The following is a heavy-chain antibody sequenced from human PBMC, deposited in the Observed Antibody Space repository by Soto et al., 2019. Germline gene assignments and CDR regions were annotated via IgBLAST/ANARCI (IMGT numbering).Heavy chain of an antibody. D-gene: IGHD4-17*01. CDR2: IWYDGSNK. V-gene: IGHV3-33*01. CDR3: ARGYGDYCFDP. Sequence: VQLLESGGGLVQPGGSLRLSCAASGFNFSSYGMHWVHQAPGKGLEWVAVIWYDGSNKNYADSVKGRFTISRDSSKNTLYLQMNSLRVEDTAVYYCARGYGDYCFDPWGQGTLVTVSS. J-gene: IGHJ5*02. CDR1: GFNFSSYG.